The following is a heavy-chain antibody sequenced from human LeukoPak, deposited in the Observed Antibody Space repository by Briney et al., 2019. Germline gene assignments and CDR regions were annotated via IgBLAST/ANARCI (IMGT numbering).Heavy chain of an antibody. Sequence: PGGSLRLSCAASGFTFSSYSMNWVRQAPGKGLEWVSSISSSSSYIYYADSVKGRFTISRDNAKNSLYLQMNSLRAEDTAVYYCARDGGGLYYYDSSGYYPRFDYWGQGTLVTVSS. D-gene: IGHD3-22*01. V-gene: IGHV3-21*01. CDR1: GFTFSSYS. CDR3: ARDGGGLYYYDSSGYYPRFDY. J-gene: IGHJ4*02. CDR2: ISSSSSYI.